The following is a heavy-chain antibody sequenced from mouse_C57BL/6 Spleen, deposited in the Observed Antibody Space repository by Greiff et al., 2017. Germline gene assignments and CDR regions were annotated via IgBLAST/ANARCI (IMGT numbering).Heavy chain of an antibody. CDR3: AREDGPYWYFDV. CDR1: GYTFTSYW. J-gene: IGHJ1*03. V-gene: IGHV1-55*01. CDR2: IYPGSGST. D-gene: IGHD2-3*01. Sequence: QVQLQQPGAELVKPGASVKMSCKASGYTFTSYWITWVKQRPGQGLEWIGDIYPGSGSTNYNEKFKSKATLTADTSSSTAYMQLSSLTSEDSAVYYCAREDGPYWYFDVWGTGTTVTVSS.